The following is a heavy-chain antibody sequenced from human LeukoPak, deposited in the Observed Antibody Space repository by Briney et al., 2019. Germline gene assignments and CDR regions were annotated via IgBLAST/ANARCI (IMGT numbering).Heavy chain of an antibody. J-gene: IGHJ4*02. D-gene: IGHD3-10*01. Sequence: ASVKVSCKASGGTFSSYAISWVRQAPGQGLEWMGRIIPILGIANYAQKFQGRVTITADESTSTAYMELSSLRSEDTAVYYCAKSVAQWLGKVYFDYWGQGTLVTVSS. CDR1: GGTFSSYA. CDR2: IIPILGIA. V-gene: IGHV1-69*04. CDR3: AKSVAQWLGKVYFDY.